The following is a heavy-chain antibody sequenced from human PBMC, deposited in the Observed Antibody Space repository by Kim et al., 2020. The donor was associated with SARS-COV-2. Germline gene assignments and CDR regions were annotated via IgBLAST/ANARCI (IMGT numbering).Heavy chain of an antibody. V-gene: IGHV4-59*01. CDR2: IYYSGST. CDR1: GGSISSYY. D-gene: IGHD6-13*01. Sequence: SETLSLTCTVSGGSISSYYWSWIRQPPGKGLEWIGDIYYSGSTNYNPSLKSRVTISVDTSKNQFSLKLSSVTAADTAVYYCARGGGSRWYYFDYRGQGTLVPVSS. J-gene: IGHJ4*02. CDR3: ARGGGSRWYYFDY.